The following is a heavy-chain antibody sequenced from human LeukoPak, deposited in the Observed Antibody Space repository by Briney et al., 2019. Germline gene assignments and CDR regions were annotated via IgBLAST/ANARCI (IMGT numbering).Heavy chain of an antibody. V-gene: IGHV3-9*01. CDR1: GFTFDDYA. CDR2: ISWNSGSI. Sequence: GGSLRLSCAASGFTFDDYATHWVRQAPGKGLEWVSGISWNSGSIGYADSVKGRFTISRDNAKNSLYLQMNSLRAEDTALYYCANTELDWGQGTLVTVSS. J-gene: IGHJ4*02. D-gene: IGHD1-26*01. CDR3: ANTELD.